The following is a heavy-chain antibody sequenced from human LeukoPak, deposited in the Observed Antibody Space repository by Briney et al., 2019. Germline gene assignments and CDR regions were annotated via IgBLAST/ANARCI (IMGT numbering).Heavy chain of an antibody. CDR1: GYTFTSYD. J-gene: IGHJ4*02. CDR3: ARVYGSGSYYMDYFDY. Sequence: ASVKVSCKASGYTFTSYDINWVRQATGQGLEWMGWMNPNSGNTGYAQKFQGRVTMTRNTSISTAYMELSSLRSEDMAVYYCARVYGSGSYYMDYFDYWGQGTLVTVSS. CDR2: MNPNSGNT. D-gene: IGHD3-10*01. V-gene: IGHV1-8*01.